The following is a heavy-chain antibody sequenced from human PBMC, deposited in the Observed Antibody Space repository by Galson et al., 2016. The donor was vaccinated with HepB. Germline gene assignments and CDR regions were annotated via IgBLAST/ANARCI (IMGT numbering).Heavy chain of an antibody. D-gene: IGHD5-18*01. CDR3: VREGWSDTHGYDY. CDR1: GDSFSSPNW. CDR2: ISHSWTT. V-gene: IGHV4-4*02. J-gene: IGHJ4*02. Sequence: TLSLTCGVSGDSFSSPNWWTWVRQPPGKGLEWIGEISHSWTTNYNPSLKSRVTISLDKSRTQFSLKLTSVTVADTAVYYCVREGWSDTHGYDYWGQGTLVTVSS.